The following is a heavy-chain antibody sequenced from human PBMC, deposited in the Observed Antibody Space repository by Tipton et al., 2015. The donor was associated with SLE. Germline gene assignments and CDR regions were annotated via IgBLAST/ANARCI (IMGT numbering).Heavy chain of an antibody. V-gene: IGHV3-53*01. CDR2: VFNAGAT. D-gene: IGHD1-7*01. J-gene: IGHJ4*02. CDR1: GFSVSSNY. Sequence: SLRLSCAASGFSVSSNYVSWIRQAPGKGLEWVSVVFNAGATYYADPVKGRFTMSRDNSMNTLSLQMNSLRAEDTAVYYCAGASWNYGFFDYWGQGTLVTVSS. CDR3: AGASWNYGFFDY.